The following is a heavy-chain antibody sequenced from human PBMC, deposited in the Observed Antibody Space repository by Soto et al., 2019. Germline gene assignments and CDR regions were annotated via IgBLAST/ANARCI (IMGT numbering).Heavy chain of an antibody. V-gene: IGHV4-59*01. CDR1: GSSISTYY. CDR2: IYHSGST. D-gene: IGHD3-9*01. J-gene: IGHJ4*02. CDR3: ARGANRRYFDWLLF. Sequence: ETLSLTCSVSGSSISTYYWGWIRHPPENSLGSIGYIYHSGSTNHHPSLKSRVTISVDTSKNQFSLKLSSVTAADTAVYYCARGANRRYFDWLLFWGQGTLVTVSS.